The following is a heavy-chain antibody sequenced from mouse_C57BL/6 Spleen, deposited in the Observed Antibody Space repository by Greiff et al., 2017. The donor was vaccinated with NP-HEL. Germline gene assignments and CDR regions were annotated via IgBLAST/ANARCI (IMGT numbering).Heavy chain of an antibody. Sequence: VQLQQPGAELVRPGTSVKLSCKASGYTFTSYWMHWVKQRPGQGLEWIGVIDPSDSYTNYNQKFKGKATLTVDTSSSTAYMQLSSLTSEDAAVYYCASLYYSNYGYAMDYWGQGTSVTVSS. V-gene: IGHV1-59*01. CDR2: IDPSDSYT. D-gene: IGHD2-5*01. CDR3: ASLYYSNYGYAMDY. J-gene: IGHJ4*01. CDR1: GYTFTSYW.